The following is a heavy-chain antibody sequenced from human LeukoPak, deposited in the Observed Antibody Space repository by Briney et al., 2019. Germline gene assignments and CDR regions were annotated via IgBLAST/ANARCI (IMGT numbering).Heavy chain of an antibody. V-gene: IGHV3-7*01. D-gene: IGHD3-10*01. Sequence: GGSLRLSCAASGFTLNNYWMTWVRRAPGKGLEWVANINQDGSEKYYVDSVKGRFTISRDNAKNSLYLQMNSLRAEDTAVYYCARGALLWFGELRGYFDYWGQGTLVTVSS. CDR1: GFTLNNYW. CDR2: INQDGSEK. CDR3: ARGALLWFGELRGYFDY. J-gene: IGHJ4*02.